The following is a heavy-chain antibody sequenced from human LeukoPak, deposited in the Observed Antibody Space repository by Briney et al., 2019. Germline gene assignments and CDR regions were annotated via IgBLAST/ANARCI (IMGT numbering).Heavy chain of an antibody. J-gene: IGHJ4*02. V-gene: IGHV3-30*14. D-gene: IGHD3-10*01. Sequence: GGSLRLSCAASGFTFSSYAMHWVRQAPGKGLEWVAVISYDGSNKYYADSVKGRFTISRDDSKNTVHLQMNSLRAEDTAMYYCATSWHGLLSARGYWGQGTLVTVSS. CDR1: GFTFSSYA. CDR2: ISYDGSNK. CDR3: ATSWHGLLSARGY.